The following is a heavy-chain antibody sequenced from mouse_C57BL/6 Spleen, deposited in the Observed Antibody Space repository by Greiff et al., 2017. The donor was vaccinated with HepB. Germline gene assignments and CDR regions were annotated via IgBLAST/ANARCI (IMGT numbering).Heavy chain of an antibody. J-gene: IGHJ4*01. CDR2: IYPGSGST. V-gene: IGHV1-55*01. Sequence: QVQLQQPGAELVKPGASVKMSCKASGYTFTSYWITWVKQRPGQGLEWIGDIYPGSGSTNYNEKFKSKATLTVDTSSSTAYMQLSSQTSEDSAVYYCARGGIDYDPYYYAMDYWGQGTSVTVSS. CDR3: ARGGIDYDPYYYAMDY. D-gene: IGHD2-4*01. CDR1: GYTFTSYW.